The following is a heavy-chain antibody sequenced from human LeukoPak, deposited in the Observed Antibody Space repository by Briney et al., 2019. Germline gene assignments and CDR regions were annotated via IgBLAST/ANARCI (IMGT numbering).Heavy chain of an antibody. D-gene: IGHD1-14*01. J-gene: IGHJ3*02. CDR2: IYYSGST. CDR3: ARDRQSARIGAFDI. V-gene: IGHV4-39*07. CDR1: GGSISSSSYY. Sequence: SETLSLTCTVSGGSISSSSYYWGWIRQPPGKGLEWIGSIYYSGSTYYNPSLKSRVTISVDTSKNQFSLKLSSVTAADTAVYYCARDRQSARIGAFDIWGQGTMVTVSS.